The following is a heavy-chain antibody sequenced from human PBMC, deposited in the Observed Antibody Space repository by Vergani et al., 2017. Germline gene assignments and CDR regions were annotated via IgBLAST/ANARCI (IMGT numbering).Heavy chain of an antibody. V-gene: IGHV1-2*02. CDR2: INPNSGGT. D-gene: IGHD6-19*01. CDR1: GYTFTGYY. Sequence: QVQLVQSGAEVKKPGASVKVSCKASGYTFTGYYMHWVRQAPGQGLEWMGWINPNSGGTNYAQKFQGRVTMTRDTSISTAYMELSRLRSDDTAVYYCARDKQWLVYYYYGMDVWGQGTTVTVSS. J-gene: IGHJ6*02. CDR3: ARDKQWLVYYYYGMDV.